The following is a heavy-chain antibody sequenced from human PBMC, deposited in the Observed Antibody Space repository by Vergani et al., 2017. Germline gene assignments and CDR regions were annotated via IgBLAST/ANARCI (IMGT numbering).Heavy chain of an antibody. CDR1: GGTFSSYT. V-gene: IGHV1-69*04. CDR2: IIPMLGIA. CDR3: GRDRTGGNSGNWIDF. D-gene: IGHD4-23*01. Sequence: QVQLVHSGAEVKKPGSSVKVSCKASGGTFSSYTISWVRQAPGQGLEWMGRIIPMLGIANYAQNFQGRVTIIADKSTTTAYMDLSSLRSEDTAGYYCGRDRTGGNSGNWIDFWGEGTLVTVSS. J-gene: IGHJ4*02.